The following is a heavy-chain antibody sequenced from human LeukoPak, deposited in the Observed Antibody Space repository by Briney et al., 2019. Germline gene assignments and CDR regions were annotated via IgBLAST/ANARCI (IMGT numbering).Heavy chain of an antibody. Sequence: GGSLRLSCAAPGFTFSCYGMHWVRQAPGKGLEWVAVIWYDGNSKYYADSVKGRFIISRDNSKNTLYLQMNSLRADDTAMYHCARPAGDYARGGFDIWGQGTLVTVSS. CDR3: ARPAGDYARGGFDI. D-gene: IGHD4-17*01. CDR2: IWYDGNSK. CDR1: GFTFSCYG. V-gene: IGHV3-33*01. J-gene: IGHJ3*02.